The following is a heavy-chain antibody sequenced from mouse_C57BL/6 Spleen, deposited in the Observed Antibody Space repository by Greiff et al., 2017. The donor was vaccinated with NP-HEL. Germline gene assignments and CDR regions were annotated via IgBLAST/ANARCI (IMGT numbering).Heavy chain of an antibody. CDR2: IHPNSGST. Sequence: VQLQQPGAELVKPGASVKLSCKASGYTFTSYWMHWVKQRPGQGLEWIGMIHPNSGSTNYNEKFKSKATLTVDKSSSTAYMQLSSLTSEDSAVYYCASPGSSYWYFDVWGTGTTVTVSS. CDR3: ASPGSSYWYFDV. J-gene: IGHJ1*03. CDR1: GYTFTSYW. V-gene: IGHV1-64*01. D-gene: IGHD1-1*01.